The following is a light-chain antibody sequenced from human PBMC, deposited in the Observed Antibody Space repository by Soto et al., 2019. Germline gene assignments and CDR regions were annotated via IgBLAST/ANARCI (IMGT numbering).Light chain of an antibody. V-gene: IGLV2-14*01. CDR3: SSYTRRSTLV. CDR1: SSDVGGYNY. Sequence: QSVLTQPASVSGSPGQSITISCTGTSSDVGGYNYVSWYQQHPGKAPKLMIYEVTNRPSGVSNRFSGSKSGNTASLTISALQADDEADYYCSSYTRRSTLVFGSGTKATVL. CDR2: EVT. J-gene: IGLJ1*01.